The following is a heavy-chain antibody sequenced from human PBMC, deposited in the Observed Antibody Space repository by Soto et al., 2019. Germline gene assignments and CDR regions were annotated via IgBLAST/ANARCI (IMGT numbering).Heavy chain of an antibody. V-gene: IGHV3-33*01. D-gene: IGHD6-13*01. CDR2: IWYDGSNK. CDR3: ARDPGIAAAARYYFDY. Sequence: GGSLRLSCAASGFTFSSYGMHWVRQAPGKGLEWVAVIWYDGSNKYYADSVKGRFTISRDNSKNTLYLQMNSLRAEDTAVYYCARDPGIAAAARYYFDYWGQGTLVTVSS. J-gene: IGHJ4*02. CDR1: GFTFSSYG.